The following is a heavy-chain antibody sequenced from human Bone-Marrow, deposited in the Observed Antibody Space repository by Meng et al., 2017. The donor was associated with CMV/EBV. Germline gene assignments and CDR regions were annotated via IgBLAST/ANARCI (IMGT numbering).Heavy chain of an antibody. D-gene: IGHD3-3*01. Sequence: SLKISCAASGFTFDDYAMHWVRQAPGKGLEWVSGISWNSGSIGYADSVKGRFTISRDNAKNSLYLQMNSLRAEDTALYYCARGDYDFWSGNAFDIWGQGTMVTVSS. CDR1: GFTFDDYA. CDR2: ISWNSGSI. V-gene: IGHV3-9*01. CDR3: ARGDYDFWSGNAFDI. J-gene: IGHJ3*02.